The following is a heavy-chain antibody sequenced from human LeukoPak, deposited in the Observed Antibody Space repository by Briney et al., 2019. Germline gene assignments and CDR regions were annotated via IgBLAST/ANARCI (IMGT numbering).Heavy chain of an antibody. Sequence: SETLSLTCTVSGGSMRSYYWSWIRQPPGKGLEWIGFIYYSGSTNYNPSLKSRVTMSVDTSKNQFSLKLSSVTAADTAVYYCARSLRSSSGWYSGIWGQGTMVTVSS. V-gene: IGHV4-59*12. CDR3: ARSLRSSSGWYSGI. CDR1: GGSMRSYY. CDR2: IYYSGST. J-gene: IGHJ3*02. D-gene: IGHD6-19*01.